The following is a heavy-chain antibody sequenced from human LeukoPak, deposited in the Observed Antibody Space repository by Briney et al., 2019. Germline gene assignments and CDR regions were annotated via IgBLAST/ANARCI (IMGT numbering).Heavy chain of an antibody. CDR3: ARGGSSSWFYYYGMDV. J-gene: IGHJ6*02. CDR1: GYTFTGYY. Sequence: ASVKVSCKASGYTFTGYYMHWVRQAPGQGLEWMGWINPNSGGTNYAQKFQGRVTMTRDTSISTAYMELSRLRSDDTAVYYCARGGSSSWFYYYGMDVWGQGNTVTVSS. D-gene: IGHD6-13*01. CDR2: INPNSGGT. V-gene: IGHV1-2*02.